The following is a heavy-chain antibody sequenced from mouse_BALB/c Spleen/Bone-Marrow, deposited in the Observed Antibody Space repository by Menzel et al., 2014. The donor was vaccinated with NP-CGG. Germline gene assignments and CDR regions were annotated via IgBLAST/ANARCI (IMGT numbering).Heavy chain of an antibody. CDR1: GYTFTGYV. CDR2: INPYSDGT. Sequence: QLQQSGPALVKPGASVQMPCKASGYTFTGYVMHWVKQKPGQGLEWIGYINPYSDGTKYNEKFKGKATLTSDKSSSTAYMERSSLTAEDSAVYHCAREGGLRRGDYYVMDYWGQGTSVTVSS. J-gene: IGHJ4*01. D-gene: IGHD2-4*01. CDR3: AREGGLRRGDYYVMDY. V-gene: IGHV1-14*01.